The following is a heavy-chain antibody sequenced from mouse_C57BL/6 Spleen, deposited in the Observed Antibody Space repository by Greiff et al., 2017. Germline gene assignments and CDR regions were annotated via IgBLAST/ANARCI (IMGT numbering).Heavy chain of an antibody. J-gene: IGHJ4*01. CDR1: GFTFNPYA. CDR3: VRDGDYYAMDY. CDR2: IRSKSRNYAT. Sequence: EVQGVESGGGLVQPKGSLKLSCAASGFTFNPYAMHWVRQAPGKGLEWVARIRSKSRNYATYYADSVKDRFTISRAYSQSMLYRKMNNLKTEDTAMYYGVRDGDYYAMDYWGQGTSVTVSS. V-gene: IGHV10-3*01.